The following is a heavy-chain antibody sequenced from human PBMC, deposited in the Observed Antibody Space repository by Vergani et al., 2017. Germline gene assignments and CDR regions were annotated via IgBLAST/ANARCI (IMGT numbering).Heavy chain of an antibody. CDR1: GGSISSGGYY. Sequence: QVQLQESGPGLVKPSQTLSLTCTVSGGSISSGGYYWSWIRQHPGKGLEWIGYIYYSGSTYYNQSLKSRVTISVDTSKNQFSLKLSSVTAADTAVYYCGRVALATYCSGGSCWAFDIWGQGTMVTVSS. D-gene: IGHD2-15*01. V-gene: IGHV4-31*03. J-gene: IGHJ3*02. CDR2: IYYSGST. CDR3: GRVALATYCSGGSCWAFDI.